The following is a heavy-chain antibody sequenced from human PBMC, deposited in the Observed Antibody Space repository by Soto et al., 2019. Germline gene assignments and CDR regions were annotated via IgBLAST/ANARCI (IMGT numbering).Heavy chain of an antibody. Sequence: EVQLVESGGGLVKPGGSLRLSCAASGFTFSSYSMNWVRQAPGKGLEWVSSISSSSSYIYYADSVKGRFTISRDNAKNSLYLQMNSLRAEDTAVYYCARAPKKNYGDYDFLDYWGQGTLVTVSS. CDR1: GFTFSSYS. J-gene: IGHJ4*02. V-gene: IGHV3-21*04. CDR2: ISSSSSYI. D-gene: IGHD4-17*01. CDR3: ARAPKKNYGDYDFLDY.